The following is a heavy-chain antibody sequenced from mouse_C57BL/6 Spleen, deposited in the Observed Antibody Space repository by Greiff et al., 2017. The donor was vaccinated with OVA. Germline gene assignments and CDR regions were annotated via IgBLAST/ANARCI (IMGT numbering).Heavy chain of an antibody. V-gene: IGHV2-2*01. D-gene: IGHD2-4*01. Sequence: VQLQQSGPGLVQPSQSLSITCTVSGFSLTSYGVHWVRQSPGKGLEWLGVIWSGGSTDYNAAFISRLSISKDNSKSQVFFKMNSLQADDTGIYYCAREIRSYYYAMDYWGQGTSVTVSS. CDR3: AREIRSYYYAMDY. J-gene: IGHJ4*01. CDR1: GFSLTSYG. CDR2: IWSGGST.